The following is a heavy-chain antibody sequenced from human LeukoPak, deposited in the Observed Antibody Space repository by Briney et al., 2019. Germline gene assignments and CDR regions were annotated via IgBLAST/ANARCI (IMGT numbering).Heavy chain of an antibody. Sequence: ASVKVSCKAFGYTFTGYYIHWVRQAPGQGLEWMGLIDPNSGGTNYAQKFQGRVTMTRDTSISTAYMELSRLTSDDTAVYYCARDRGPNDSDYWGQGTLVIVSS. CDR2: IDPNSGGT. CDR1: GYTFTGYY. D-gene: IGHD3-16*01. V-gene: IGHV1-2*02. CDR3: ARDRGPNDSDY. J-gene: IGHJ4*02.